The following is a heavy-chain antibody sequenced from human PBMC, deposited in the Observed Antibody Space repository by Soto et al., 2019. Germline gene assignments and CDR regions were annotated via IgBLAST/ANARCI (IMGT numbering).Heavy chain of an antibody. Sequence: ASVKVSCKASGYTFTSYYMHWVRQAPGQGLEWMGIIHPSGGSTSYAQKFQGRVTMTRDTSTSTVYMELSSLRSEDTAVYYCARDVDDDSSGYYFDYWGQGTLVTVSS. V-gene: IGHV1-46*01. CDR1: GYTFTSYY. CDR2: IHPSGGST. D-gene: IGHD3-22*01. CDR3: ARDVDDDSSGYYFDY. J-gene: IGHJ4*02.